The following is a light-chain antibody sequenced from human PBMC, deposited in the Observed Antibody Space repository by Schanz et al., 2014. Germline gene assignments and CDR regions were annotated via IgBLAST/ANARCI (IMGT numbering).Light chain of an antibody. V-gene: IGLV7-46*01. Sequence: QAVVTQEPSLTVSPGGTVTLTCGSSAASVKSVRYAYWIQQKPGQAPRTLIYNADNRHSWTPARFSGSLLGGKAALTLSGVQPEDEADYYCLLYSGGARVFGGGTKLTVL. CDR2: NAD. CDR3: LLYSGGARV. J-gene: IGLJ3*02. CDR1: AASVKSVRY.